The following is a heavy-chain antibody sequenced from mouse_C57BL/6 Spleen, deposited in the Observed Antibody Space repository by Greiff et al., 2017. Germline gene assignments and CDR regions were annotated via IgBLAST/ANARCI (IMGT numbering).Heavy chain of an antibody. CDR1: GYSIPSGYY. Sequence: DVQLQESGPGLVKPSQSLSLTCSVTGYSIPSGYYWNWIRQFPGNKLEWMGYISYDGSNNYNPSLKNRISITRDTSKNQFFLKLNSVTTEDTATYYCASYSNWYFDVWGTGTTVTVSS. J-gene: IGHJ1*03. V-gene: IGHV3-6*01. D-gene: IGHD2-5*01. CDR3: ASYSNWYFDV. CDR2: ISYDGSN.